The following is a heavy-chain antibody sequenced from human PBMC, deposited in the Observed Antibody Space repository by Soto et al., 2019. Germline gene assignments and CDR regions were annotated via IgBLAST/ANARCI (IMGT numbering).Heavy chain of an antibody. CDR2: ISSSSSYI. V-gene: IGHV3-21*01. CDR1: GFTFSSYS. J-gene: IGHJ4*02. D-gene: IGHD3-3*01. CDR3: ARGEYDFWSGSPN. Sequence: GGSLRLSCAASGFTFSSYSMNWVRQAPGKGLEWVSSISSSSSYIYYADSVKGRFTISRDNAKNSLYLQMNSLRAEDTAVYYCARGEYDFWSGSPNWGQGTLVTVSS.